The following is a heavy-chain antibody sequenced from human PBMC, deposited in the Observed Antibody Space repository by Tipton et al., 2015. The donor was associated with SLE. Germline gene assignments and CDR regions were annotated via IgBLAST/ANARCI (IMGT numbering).Heavy chain of an antibody. D-gene: IGHD6-6*01. J-gene: IGHJ3*01. Sequence: TLSLTCSVSGGSTNTGGSYWGWIPRRPGKGLEWLGYIFHSGTPYYNPSLKSRLIISVDTSKNQFSLKLTSVTAADTAFYFCATAGYSGSSDAVDFWGPGTMDGVSS. V-gene: IGHV4-31*03. CDR2: IFHSGTP. CDR1: GGSTNTGGSY. CDR3: ATAGYSGSSDAVDF.